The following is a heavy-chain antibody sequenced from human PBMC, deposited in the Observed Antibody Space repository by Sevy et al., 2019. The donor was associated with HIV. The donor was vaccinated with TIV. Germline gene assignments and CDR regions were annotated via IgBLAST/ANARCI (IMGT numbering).Heavy chain of an antibody. CDR2: INHSGST. CDR3: ARWRGTRVTMMVVVTTGYFVN. J-gene: IGHJ4*02. CDR1: CGSFSNDD. V-gene: IGHV4-34*01. D-gene: IGHD3-22*01. Sequence: SETLSLTCAVYCGSFSNDDWSWIRQPPGKGLEWIGEINHSGSTNYNPSLKSRVTISIDTSKNQFSLKLTSVTAADTAVYYCARWRGTRVTMMVVVTTGYFVNWGQGALVTVSS.